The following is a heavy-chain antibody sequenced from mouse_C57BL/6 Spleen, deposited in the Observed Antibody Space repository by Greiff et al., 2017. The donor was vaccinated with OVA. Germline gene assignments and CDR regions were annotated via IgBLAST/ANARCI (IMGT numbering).Heavy chain of an antibody. CDR1: GYTFTSYG. Sequence: VQLVESGAELARPGASVKLSCKASGYTFTSYGISWVKQRTGQGLEWIGEIYPRSGNTYYNEKFKGKATLTADKSSSTAYMELRSLTSEDSAVYFCASKDSSGYLFAYWGQGTLVTVSA. CDR3: ASKDSSGYLFAY. V-gene: IGHV1-81*01. CDR2: IYPRSGNT. D-gene: IGHD3-2*02. J-gene: IGHJ3*01.